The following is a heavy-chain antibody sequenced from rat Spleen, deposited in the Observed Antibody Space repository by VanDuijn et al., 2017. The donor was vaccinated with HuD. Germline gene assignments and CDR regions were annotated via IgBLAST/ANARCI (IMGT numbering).Heavy chain of an antibody. Sequence: EVRLVESGGGLVQPGRSLKLSCAASGFTFSDFDMAWVRQAPTKGLEWVASISRSGGVTYYRDSVKGRFTISRDTAQNILYLQMNSLQTEDTATYYCARDLYGGYTDYWGQGVMVTVSS. CDR1: GFTFSDFD. CDR3: ARDLYGGYTDY. V-gene: IGHV5S23*01. CDR2: ISRSGGVT. D-gene: IGHD1-11*01. J-gene: IGHJ2*01.